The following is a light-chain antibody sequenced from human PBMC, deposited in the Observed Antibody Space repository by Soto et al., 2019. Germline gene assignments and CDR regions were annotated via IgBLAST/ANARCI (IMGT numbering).Light chain of an antibody. V-gene: IGLV1-51*01. CDR2: DNN. J-gene: IGLJ2*01. CDR3: ATWDSSLIAGV. Sequence: QSVLTQPPSGSTAPGQKVTISCSGSSSNIGNNFVSWYQHLPGTAPKLLIYDNNKRPSGIPDRFSGTKSGTSATLGITGLQTGDEAHYYCATWDSSLIAGVFGGGTKLTLL. CDR1: SSNIGNNF.